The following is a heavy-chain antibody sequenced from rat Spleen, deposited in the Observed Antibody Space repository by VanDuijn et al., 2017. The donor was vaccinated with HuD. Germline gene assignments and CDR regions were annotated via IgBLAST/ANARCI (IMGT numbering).Heavy chain of an antibody. V-gene: IGHV5-20*01. CDR1: GFTFSNYG. CDR2: ISYDGGST. J-gene: IGHJ4*01. D-gene: IGHD1-4*01. Sequence: EVQLVESGGGLVQPGRSMKLSCAASGFTFSNYGMAWVRQAPKKGLEWVAYISYDGGSTYYRDSVKGRFTISRDNAKSSLYLQMDSLRSEDTATYYCTIRWQTTDYVMDAWGQGASVTVSS. CDR3: TIRWQTTDYVMDA.